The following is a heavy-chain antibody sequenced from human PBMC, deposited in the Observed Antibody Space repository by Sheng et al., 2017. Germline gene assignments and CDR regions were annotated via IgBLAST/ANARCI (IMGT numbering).Heavy chain of an antibody. J-gene: IGHJ4*02. V-gene: IGHV3-53*01. CDR2: IYSDSAT. CDR1: GFTVTSNY. D-gene: IGHD3-3*01. CDR3: AKGRIFGVVNPGLDS. Sequence: EVQLVESGGGLIQTGGSLRLSCAASGFTVTSNYMSWVRQAPGKGLQWVSIIYSDSATYYADSVKGRFTISRDNSKNTLFLQMNSLRAEDTAVYYCAKGRIFGVVNPGLDSWGQGTLVTVSS.